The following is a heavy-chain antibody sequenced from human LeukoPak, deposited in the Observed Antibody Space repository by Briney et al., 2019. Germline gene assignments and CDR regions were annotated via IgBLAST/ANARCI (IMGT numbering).Heavy chain of an antibody. Sequence: SETLSLTCTVSGGSISSGDYYWSWIRQPPGKGLEWIGSIYYSGSTYYNPSLKSRVTISVDTSKNQFSLKLSSVTAADTAVYYCARRVALRKQWLVRDNYFDYWGQGTLVTVSS. CDR2: IYYSGST. D-gene: IGHD6-19*01. CDR3: ARRVALRKQWLVRDNYFDY. J-gene: IGHJ4*02. CDR1: GGSISSGDYY. V-gene: IGHV4-39*01.